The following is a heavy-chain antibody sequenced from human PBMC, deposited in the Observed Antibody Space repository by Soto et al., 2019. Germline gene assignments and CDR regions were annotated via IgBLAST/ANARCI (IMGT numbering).Heavy chain of an antibody. V-gene: IGHV1-3*01. CDR2: INAGNGNT. CDR1: GYTFTSYA. CDR3: ARGVAGPPHWFDP. Sequence: ASVKVSCKASGYTFTSYARHWVRQAPGQRLEWMGWINAGNGNTKYSQKFQGRVTITRDTSASTAYMELSSLRSEDTAVYYCARGVAGPPHWFDPWGQGTLVTVSS. D-gene: IGHD6-19*01. J-gene: IGHJ5*02.